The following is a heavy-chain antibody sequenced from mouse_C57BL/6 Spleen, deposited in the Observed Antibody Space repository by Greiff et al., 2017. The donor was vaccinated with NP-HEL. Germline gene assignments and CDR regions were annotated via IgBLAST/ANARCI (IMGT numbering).Heavy chain of an antibody. CDR3: ATLWLRRGDY. Sequence: EVQLQQSGPELVKPGASVKISCKASGYTFTDYYMNWVKQSHGKSLEWIGDINPNNGGTSYNQKFKGKATLTVDKSSSTAYMELRSLTSDDSAVYYWATLWLRRGDYWGQGTTPTVSS. V-gene: IGHV1-26*01. D-gene: IGHD2-2*01. J-gene: IGHJ2*01. CDR1: GYTFTDYY. CDR2: INPNNGGT.